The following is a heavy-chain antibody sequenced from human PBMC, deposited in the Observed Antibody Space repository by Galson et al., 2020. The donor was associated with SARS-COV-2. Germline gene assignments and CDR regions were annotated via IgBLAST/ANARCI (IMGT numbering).Heavy chain of an antibody. J-gene: IGHJ6*02. D-gene: IGHD3-9*01. V-gene: IGHV3-33*01. CDR1: GFTFSSYG. Sequence: GGSLRLSCAASGFTFSSYGMHWVRQAPGKGLEWVAVIWYDGSNKYYADSVKGRFTISRDNSKNTLYLQMNSLRAEDTAVYYCARDRRYYDILTGYYPKADYYYYYGMDVWGQGTTVTVSS. CDR2: IWYDGSNK. CDR3: ARDRRYYDILTGYYPKADYYYYYGMDV.